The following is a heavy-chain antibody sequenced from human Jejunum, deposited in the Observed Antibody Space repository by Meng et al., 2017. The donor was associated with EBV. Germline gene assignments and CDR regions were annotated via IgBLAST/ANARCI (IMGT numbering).Heavy chain of an antibody. J-gene: IGHJ4*02. V-gene: IGHV3-15*01. CDR3: ARTQYSRTGLDY. D-gene: IGHD6-6*01. CDR1: GFTFSNAW. CDR2: IKSKKDGVTA. Sequence: GGGLVKLGGSLGLACAASGFTFSNAWMTWVRQAPGKGLEWVGRIKSKKDGVTADYAAPVKGRFTISRDDSKDTLYLQMNSLKTEDTAVYYCARTQYSRTGLDYWGQGTLVTVSS.